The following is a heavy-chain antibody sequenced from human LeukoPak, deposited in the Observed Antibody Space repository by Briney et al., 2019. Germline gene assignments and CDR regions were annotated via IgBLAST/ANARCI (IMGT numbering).Heavy chain of an antibody. CDR2: SYYRGST. J-gene: IGHJ5*02. CDR1: AVSVSVRNYY. D-gene: IGHD3-10*01. V-gene: IGHV4-61*01. Sequence: SETLSLTCTVSAVSVSVRNYYCRWIRQPPGKGLEWIAYSYYRGSTMYNPTLSSRVTISVDTAKNQCSLRLTYVTAADTARYYCARDLYGSGNFLPESPWGRGTLVTVSS. CDR3: ARDLYGSGNFLPESP.